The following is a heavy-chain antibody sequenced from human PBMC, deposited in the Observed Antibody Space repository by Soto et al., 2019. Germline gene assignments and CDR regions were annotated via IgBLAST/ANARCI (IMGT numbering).Heavy chain of an antibody. Sequence: EVQLLESGGGLVQPGGSLRLSCAASGCTFATYTMSWVRQTPWKGLEWVSAITGSDGRTYYADSVKGRFTISRDNSKNTLYLQMNSLGAEDTAVYYCAKNSAATIRVGFDYWGQGTLVTVSS. CDR2: ITGSDGRT. J-gene: IGHJ4*02. CDR1: GCTFATYT. D-gene: IGHD5-12*01. V-gene: IGHV3-23*01. CDR3: AKNSAATIRVGFDY.